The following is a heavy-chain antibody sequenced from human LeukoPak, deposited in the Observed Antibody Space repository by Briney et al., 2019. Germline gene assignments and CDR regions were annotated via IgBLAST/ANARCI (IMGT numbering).Heavy chain of an antibody. V-gene: IGHV4-30-2*05. CDR1: GGSISSGGYS. CDR2: IYHSGST. J-gene: IGHJ4*02. CDR3: ARYGDYEEFDY. D-gene: IGHD4-17*01. Sequence: SETLSLTCAVSGGSISSGGYSWSWIRQPPGKGLEWIGYIYHSGSTYYNPSLKSRVTISVDTSKNQFSLKLSSVTAADTAVYYCARYGDYEEFDYWGQGTLVTVSS.